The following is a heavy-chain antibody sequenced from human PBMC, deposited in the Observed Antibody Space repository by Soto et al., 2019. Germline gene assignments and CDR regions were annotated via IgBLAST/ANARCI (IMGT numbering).Heavy chain of an antibody. V-gene: IGHV4-39*01. D-gene: IGHD6-19*01. J-gene: IGHJ4*02. Sequence: SETLSLTCTVSGDSICSSSYYWGWIRQPPGKGLEWIGSIYYSGSTYYNPSLKSRVTISVDTSKNQFSLKLSSVTAADTAVYYCARRRSSGWERHFYFDYWGQGTLVTVSS. CDR1: GDSICSSSYY. CDR3: ARRRSSGWERHFYFDY. CDR2: IYYSGST.